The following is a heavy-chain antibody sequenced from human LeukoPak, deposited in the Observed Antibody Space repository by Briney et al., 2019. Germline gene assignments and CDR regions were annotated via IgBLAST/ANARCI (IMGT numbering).Heavy chain of an antibody. CDR2: MNPNTGDT. J-gene: IGHJ4*02. CDR3: ARGRGSSSWYYFDY. CDR1: GYTFTSYD. V-gene: IGHV1-8*03. Sequence: ASVKVSCRASGYTFTSYDINWVRQASGQGLEWMGWMNPNTGDTNYAQNFQGRVSFTRDTSISTAYMELYGLRSDDVAVYYCARGRGSSSWYYFDYWGQGTLVTVSS. D-gene: IGHD6-13*01.